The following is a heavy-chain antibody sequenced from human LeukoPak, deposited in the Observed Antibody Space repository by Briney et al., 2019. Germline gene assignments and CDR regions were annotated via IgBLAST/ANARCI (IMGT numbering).Heavy chain of an antibody. Sequence: ASVKVSCKASGYTFTGYYMHWVRQAPGQGLEWMGWINPNSGGTNYAQKFQGRVTMTRDTSISTAYMELRTLTSDDTAVYFCARALFGNDRVSFTEFDFWGQGTLVTVSS. CDR2: INPNSGGT. CDR1: GYTFTGYY. D-gene: IGHD1-1*01. CDR3: ARALFGNDRVSFTEFDF. J-gene: IGHJ4*02. V-gene: IGHV1-2*02.